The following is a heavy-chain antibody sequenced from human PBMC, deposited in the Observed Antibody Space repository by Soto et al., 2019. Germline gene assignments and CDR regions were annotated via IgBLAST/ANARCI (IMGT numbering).Heavy chain of an antibody. CDR3: AREGRLATAGRFDY. J-gene: IGHJ4*02. CDR2: IYYSGST. Sequence: SETLSLTCTVSGGSISSGDYYWSWIRQVPKKGLEWIGYIYYSGSTYYNPSLKSRVAMSVDTSKNQFSLNLSSVTAADTAIYYCAREGRLATAGRFDYWGQGTLVTVAS. V-gene: IGHV4-31*03. D-gene: IGHD6-13*01. CDR1: GGSISSGDYY.